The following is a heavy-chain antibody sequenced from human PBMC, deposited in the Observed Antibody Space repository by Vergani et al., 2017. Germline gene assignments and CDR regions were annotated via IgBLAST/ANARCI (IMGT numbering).Heavy chain of an antibody. CDR1: GYTFFNYG. CDR3: ARDGTYYYGSGSFYLFDY. Sequence: QVQLVQSGPEVKRPGASVKVSCKTSGYTFFNYGVNWIRRAPGQGFEWLGWIRADTGDTKYSERLQDRVTLTTDSSTNTAYMEQRSLKSDDTAVYYCARDGTYYYGSGSFYLFDYWGQGTLVTVSS. V-gene: IGHV1-18*04. J-gene: IGHJ4*02. CDR2: IRADTGDT. D-gene: IGHD3-10*01.